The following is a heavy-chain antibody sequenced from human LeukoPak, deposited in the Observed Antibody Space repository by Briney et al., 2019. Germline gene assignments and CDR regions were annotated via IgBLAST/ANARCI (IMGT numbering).Heavy chain of an antibody. D-gene: IGHD2-15*01. CDR1: GFTFSSYA. Sequence: GGSLRLSCAASGFTFSSYATSWVRQAPGKGLEWVSAISGSGGSTYYADSVKGRFTISRDNSKNTLYLQMNSLRAEDTAVYYCAKDPRPVVVVAASWFDPWGQGTLVTVSS. J-gene: IGHJ5*02. CDR3: AKDPRPVVVVAASWFDP. CDR2: ISGSGGST. V-gene: IGHV3-23*01.